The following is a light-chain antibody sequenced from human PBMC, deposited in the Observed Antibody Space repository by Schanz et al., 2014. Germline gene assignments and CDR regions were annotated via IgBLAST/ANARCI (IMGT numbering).Light chain of an antibody. V-gene: IGLV2-14*02. CDR3: QSYDSGLSGWV. J-gene: IGLJ3*02. CDR2: EDN. CDR1: SSDVGNYNL. Sequence: QSVLTQPASVSGSPGQSITMSCTGTSSDVGNYNLVSWYQQYPGKAPNLIIYEDNKRPSGVSHRFSGSKSVNTASLTISGLQAEDEADYYCQSYDSGLSGWVFGGRTKLTVL.